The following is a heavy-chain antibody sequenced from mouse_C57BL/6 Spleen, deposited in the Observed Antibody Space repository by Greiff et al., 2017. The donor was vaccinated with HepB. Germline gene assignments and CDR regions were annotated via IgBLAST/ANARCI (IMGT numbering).Heavy chain of an antibody. Sequence: QVPLPQSGPGLVQPSQSLSITCTVSGFSLTSYGVHWVRPSPGKGLEWLGVIWSGGSTDYNAAFISRLSISKDNSTSQVFFKMNSLQADDTAIYYSARKRGRYAMDYWGQGTSVTGSS. CDR2: IWSGGST. V-gene: IGHV2-2*01. CDR3: ARKRGRYAMDY. D-gene: IGHD3-3*01. CDR1: GFSLTSYG. J-gene: IGHJ4*01.